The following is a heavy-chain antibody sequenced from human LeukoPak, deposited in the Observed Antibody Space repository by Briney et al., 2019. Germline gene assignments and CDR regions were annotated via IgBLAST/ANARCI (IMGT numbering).Heavy chain of an antibody. D-gene: IGHD4-17*01. CDR3: ARAPARYGDYPFDY. Sequence: SETLSLTCTVSGGSISSSSYYWGWIRQPPGKGLEWIGSIYYSGSTYYNPSLKSRVTISVDTSKNQFSLKLSSVTAADTAVYYCARAPARYGDYPFDYWGQGTLVTVSS. CDR2: IYYSGST. J-gene: IGHJ4*02. V-gene: IGHV4-39*07. CDR1: GGSISSSSYY.